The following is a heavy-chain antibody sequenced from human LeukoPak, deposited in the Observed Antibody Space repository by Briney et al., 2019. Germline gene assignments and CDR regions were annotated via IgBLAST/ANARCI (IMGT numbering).Heavy chain of an antibody. V-gene: IGHV3-48*03. CDR3: AREYYYGSGSNYNYLHY. J-gene: IGHJ4*02. CDR2: ISSSGSTI. CDR1: GFTFSSYE. Sequence: GGSLRLSCAASGFTFSSYEMNWVRQAPGKGLEWVSYISSSGSTIYYADAVKGRFTISRDNAKNSLYLQMNSLRAEDTAVYYCAREYYYGSGSNYNYLHYWGQGTVVTVSS. D-gene: IGHD3-10*01.